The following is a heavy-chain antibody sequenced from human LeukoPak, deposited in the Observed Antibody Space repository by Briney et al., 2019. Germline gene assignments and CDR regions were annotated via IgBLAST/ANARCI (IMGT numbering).Heavy chain of an antibody. CDR3: ARDSSEFRSLVPH. J-gene: IGHJ1*01. V-gene: IGHV1-69*13. CDR2: IIPIFGTA. D-gene: IGHD1-14*01. Sequence: SVKVSCKASGGTFSSHAISWVRQAPGQGLEWMGGIIPIFGTAKYAQKFQGRVTITADESTSTAYMELSSLRSEDTAVYYCARDSSEFRSLVPHWGQGTLVTVSS. CDR1: GGTFSSHA.